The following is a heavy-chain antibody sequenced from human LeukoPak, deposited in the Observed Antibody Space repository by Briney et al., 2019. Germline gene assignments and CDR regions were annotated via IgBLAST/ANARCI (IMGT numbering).Heavy chain of an antibody. CDR2: ISDDGTKK. CDR1: GFTFSTYS. V-gene: IGHV3-30*04. Sequence: GRSLRLSCAASGFTFSTYSMHWVRRAPGKGLEWVAVISDDGTKKYYADSVKGRFTISRDNSKNTLYLQMDSLRPEDTAVYHCARYYGSDTPPFDYWGQGTLVTVSS. J-gene: IGHJ4*02. CDR3: ARYYGSDTPPFDY. D-gene: IGHD4-17*01.